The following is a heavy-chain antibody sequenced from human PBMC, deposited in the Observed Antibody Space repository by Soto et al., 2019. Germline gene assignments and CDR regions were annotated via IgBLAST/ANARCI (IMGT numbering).Heavy chain of an antibody. Sequence: EVQMLESGGGLVQPGGSLRLSCAASGFTFTNYAMSWVRQAPGKGLEWVSTISGTGSSTYYADSVKGRFTISRDNSKNTLYLKMNSPIAEDTDSYYCANGELLSGVAYFVYWGQGTLVTVSS. CDR1: GFTFTNYA. CDR2: ISGTGSST. V-gene: IGHV3-23*01. J-gene: IGHJ4*02. D-gene: IGHD1-26*01. CDR3: ANGELLSGVAYFVY.